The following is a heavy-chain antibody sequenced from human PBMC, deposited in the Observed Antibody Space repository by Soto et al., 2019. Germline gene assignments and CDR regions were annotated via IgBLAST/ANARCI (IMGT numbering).Heavy chain of an antibody. V-gene: IGHV4-59*03. CDR1: GGSIRSYC. J-gene: IGHJ6*03. Sequence: QVQLQESGPTLVKPSETLSLTCTVSGGSIRSYCWTWIRQPPGEGLEWIGCICNSGTTNYNPSLKIRVAISIYTQKNQFSLQLSSVTVADTAFYYCAVGGSIVVATRRLMDVWGKGTTVTVA. D-gene: IGHD3-22*01. CDR2: ICNSGTT. CDR3: AVGGSIVVATRRLMDV.